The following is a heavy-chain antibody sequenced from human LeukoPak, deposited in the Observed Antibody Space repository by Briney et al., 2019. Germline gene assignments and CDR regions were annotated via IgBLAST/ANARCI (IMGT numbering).Heavy chain of an antibody. V-gene: IGHV4-31*03. CDR3: ARATYDLLTGYYLDS. CDR1: GVSITSGRYY. D-gene: IGHD3-9*01. Sequence: SQTLSLTCSVSGVSITSGRYYWTWIRQYPEKGLEWIVYSYYSGSTHFKPSLKSRATISLDKSKNQFSLNLTSATAADTAVYYCARATYDLLTGYYLDSWGQGTLVTVSS. CDR2: SYYSGST. J-gene: IGHJ4*02.